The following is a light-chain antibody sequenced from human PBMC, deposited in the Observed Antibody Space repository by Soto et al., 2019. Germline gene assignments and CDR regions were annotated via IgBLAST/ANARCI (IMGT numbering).Light chain of an antibody. V-gene: IGLV2-14*01. CDR2: EVS. Sequence: QSVLTQPASVSGSHGQSITISCTGTSSDVGGHNYVSWYQHHADKAPKLMIYEVSNRPSGGSNRFSGSKSGNTASLTIYGLQAEDEADYYCSSFSSSSTLYVCGTGTKVTVL. J-gene: IGLJ1*01. CDR1: SSDVGGHNY. CDR3: SSFSSSSTLYV.